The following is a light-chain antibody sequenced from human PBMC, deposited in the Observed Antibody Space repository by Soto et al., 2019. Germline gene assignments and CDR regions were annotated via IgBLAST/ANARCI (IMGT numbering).Light chain of an antibody. CDR3: QQYGYSPIT. Sequence: IVLTQSPGTLSSSPGERTTLSCRASQSISRYLAWYQQKPGQGPRLLIYGASSRATGTPDRFSGSGSGTDFTLTISRLEPEDFAVYYCQQYGYSPITFGQGTRLEIK. V-gene: IGKV3-20*01. CDR2: GAS. J-gene: IGKJ5*01. CDR1: QSISRY.